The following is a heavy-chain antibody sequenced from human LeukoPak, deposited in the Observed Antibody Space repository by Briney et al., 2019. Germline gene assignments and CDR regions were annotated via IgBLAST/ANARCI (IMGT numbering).Heavy chain of an antibody. Sequence: GESLKISCKGSGYSFTSYWIGWVRQMPGKGLEWMGIIYPGDSDTRYSPSFQGQVTISADKSISTAYLQWSSLKASDTAMYYCARLVYCSSTSCLALFDYWGQGTLVTVSS. CDR3: ARLVYCSSTSCLALFDY. J-gene: IGHJ4*02. CDR2: IYPGDSDT. CDR1: GYSFTSYW. V-gene: IGHV5-51*01. D-gene: IGHD2-2*01.